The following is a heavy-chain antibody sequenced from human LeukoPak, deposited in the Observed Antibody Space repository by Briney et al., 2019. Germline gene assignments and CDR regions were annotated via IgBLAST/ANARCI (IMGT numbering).Heavy chain of an antibody. D-gene: IGHD3-10*01. V-gene: IGHV4-39*01. Sequence: PSETLSLTCTVSGXSVNSSSYYWGWIRQPPGRALEWIGSVYHSGYTYYNPSLKSRVTISIDTSKNQFSLRLSSVTAADTAVYYCARSSMFRGVTFDYWGQGTLVTVSS. CDR2: VYHSGYT. CDR3: ARSSMFRGVTFDY. J-gene: IGHJ4*02. CDR1: GXSVNSSSYY.